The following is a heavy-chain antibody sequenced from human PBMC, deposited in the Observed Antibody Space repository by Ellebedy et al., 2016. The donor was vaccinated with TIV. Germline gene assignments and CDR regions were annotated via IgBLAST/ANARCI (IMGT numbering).Heavy chain of an antibody. CDR2: IYPGDSDT. CDR3: ARGRGSSWYSYFDY. J-gene: IGHJ4*02. V-gene: IGHV5-51*01. CDR1: AYNFTTYW. D-gene: IGHD6-13*01. Sequence: GESLKISCKGSAYNFTTYWIGWVRQMPGKGLEWMEIIYPGDSDTRYSPSFEGQVTISADKSISTAYLQWSSLKASDTAIFYCARGRGSSWYSYFDYWGQGTLVTVSS.